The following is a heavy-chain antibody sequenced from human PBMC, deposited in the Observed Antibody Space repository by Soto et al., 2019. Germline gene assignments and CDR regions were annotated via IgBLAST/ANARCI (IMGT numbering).Heavy chain of an antibody. CDR3: ARDYRFLEWSLDV. Sequence: XGSLRRSCAASGFTFSSYGMNWVRQAPGKGLEWVSSISSSSSYIYYADSVKGRFTISRDNAKNSLYLQMNSLRAEDTAVYYCARDYRFLEWSLDVWGQGTTVTVSS. D-gene: IGHD3-3*01. CDR1: GFTFSSYG. CDR2: ISSSSSYI. V-gene: IGHV3-21*01. J-gene: IGHJ6*02.